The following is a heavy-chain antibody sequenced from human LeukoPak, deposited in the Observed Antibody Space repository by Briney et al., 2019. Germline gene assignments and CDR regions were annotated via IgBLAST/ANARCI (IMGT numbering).Heavy chain of an antibody. Sequence: KPSETLSLTCTVSGGSISSSSYYWGWIRQPPGKGLEWIGSIYYSGSTYYNPPLKSRVTISVDTSKNQFYLNLSSVTAADTAVYYCARRTYYYDSSGYFDYWGQGTLVTVSS. V-gene: IGHV4-39*01. CDR1: GGSISSSSYY. CDR2: IYYSGST. CDR3: ARRTYYYDSSGYFDY. D-gene: IGHD3-22*01. J-gene: IGHJ4*02.